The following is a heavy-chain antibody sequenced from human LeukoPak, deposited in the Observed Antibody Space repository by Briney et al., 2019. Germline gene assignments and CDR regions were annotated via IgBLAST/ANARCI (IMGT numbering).Heavy chain of an antibody. Sequence: GGSLRLSCAASGFTFSSYAMSWVRQAPGKGLEWVSAISGSGGSTYYADSVKGRFTISRDNSKNTLYLQMNSLRAEDTAVYYCAKRKVERFRGSRGYYYYYGMDVWGQGTTVTVSS. D-gene: IGHD1-26*01. J-gene: IGHJ6*02. CDR3: AKRKVERFRGSRGYYYYYGMDV. CDR1: GFTFSSYA. CDR2: ISGSGGST. V-gene: IGHV3-23*01.